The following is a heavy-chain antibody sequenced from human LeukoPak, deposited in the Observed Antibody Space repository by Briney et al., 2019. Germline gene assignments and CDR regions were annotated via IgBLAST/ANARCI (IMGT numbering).Heavy chain of an antibody. J-gene: IGHJ4*02. CDR2: IYYSGST. CDR3: ARRDTAMVNFDY. Sequence: SQTLSLTCTVSGGSISSGDYYWSWIRQPPGKGLEWIGYIYYSGSTYYNPSLKGRVTISVHTSKNQFSLKLSSVTAADTAVYYCARRDTAMVNFDYWGQGTLVTVSS. CDR1: GGSISSGDYY. V-gene: IGHV4-30-4*08. D-gene: IGHD5-18*01.